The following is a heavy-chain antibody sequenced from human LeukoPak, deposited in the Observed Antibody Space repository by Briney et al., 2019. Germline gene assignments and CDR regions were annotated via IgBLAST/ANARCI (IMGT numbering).Heavy chain of an antibody. J-gene: IGHJ4*02. V-gene: IGHV3-30*02. CDR3: AKDVRYSSGWSLDY. CDR1: GFTFSSYG. Sequence: GGSLRLSCAASGFTFSSYGMHWVRQAPGKGLEWVAFIRYDGSNKYYADSVKGRFTISRDNPKNTLYLQMNSLRAEDTAVYYCAKDVRYSSGWSLDYWGQGTLVTVSS. CDR2: IRYDGSNK. D-gene: IGHD6-19*01.